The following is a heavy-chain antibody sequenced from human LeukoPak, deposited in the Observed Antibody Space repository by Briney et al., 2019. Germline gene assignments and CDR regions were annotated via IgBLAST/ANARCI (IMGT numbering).Heavy chain of an antibody. D-gene: IGHD3-10*01. Sequence: PSETLSLTCTVSGGSINSYYWSWIRQPAGKGLEWIGRLSSSGSTNSNPSLKSRVTMSVDTSKNQLSLNLTSVTAADTAMYYCTRDDFGSGRPFDYWGQGILVTVSS. CDR2: LSSSGST. CDR1: GGSINSYY. CDR3: TRDDFGSGRPFDY. J-gene: IGHJ4*02. V-gene: IGHV4-4*07.